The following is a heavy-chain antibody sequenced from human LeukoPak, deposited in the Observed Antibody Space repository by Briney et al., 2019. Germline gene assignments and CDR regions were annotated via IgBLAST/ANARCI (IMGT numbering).Heavy chain of an antibody. CDR2: IYNGGST. CDR1: GFTVSSNY. D-gene: IGHD3-22*01. CDR3: ATDMIVVVISLYYFDY. J-gene: IGHJ4*02. V-gene: IGHV3-66*01. Sequence: GGSLRLSCAASGFTVSSNYMSWVRQAPGKGLEWVSVIYNGGSTHYADSVKGRFTISRDNSKNTLDLQMDSLRVEDTAVYYCATDMIVVVISLYYFDYWGQGTLVTVSS.